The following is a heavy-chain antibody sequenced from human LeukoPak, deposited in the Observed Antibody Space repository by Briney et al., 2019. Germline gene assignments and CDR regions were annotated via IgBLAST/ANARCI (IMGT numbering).Heavy chain of an antibody. V-gene: IGHV3-7*01. CDR2: IKQDGSEK. CDR1: GFTFSSYW. CDR3: AREEVVHSSGWYGGMDV. Sequence: LSGGSLRLSCAASGFTFSSYWMSWVRQAPGKGLEWVANIKQDGSEKYYVDSVKGRFTISRDNAKNSLYLQMNSLRAEDTAVYYCAREEVVHSSGWYGGMDVWGQGTTVTVSS. J-gene: IGHJ6*02. D-gene: IGHD6-19*01.